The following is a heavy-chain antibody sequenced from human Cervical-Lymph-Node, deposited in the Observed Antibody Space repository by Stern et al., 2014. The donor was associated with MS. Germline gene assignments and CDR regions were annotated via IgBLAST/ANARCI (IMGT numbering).Heavy chain of an antibody. CDR1: GLMFSDYY. CDR2: ISNDDTAI. Sequence: VQLVESGGGLVKPGGSLRISCVASGLMFSDYYMNWMRQAPGKGLEWIAYISNDDTAISYADSVKGRFTISRDNARNSLYLQMNSLRVEDTALYYCATSRSGGILYGMDVWGQGTTVTVSS. D-gene: IGHD3-3*01. J-gene: IGHJ6*02. CDR3: ATSRSGGILYGMDV. V-gene: IGHV3-11*01.